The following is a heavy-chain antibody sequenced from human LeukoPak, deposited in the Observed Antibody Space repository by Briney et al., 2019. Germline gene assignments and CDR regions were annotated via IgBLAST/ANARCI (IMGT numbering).Heavy chain of an antibody. Sequence: GGSLRLSCAASGFIFSSYWMHWVRHAPGKGLVWVSRINSDGSSTSYADSVKGRFTISRDNAKNSLYLQMNSLRAEDTAVYYCARDLHYTTPWVYDAFDIWGQGTMVTVSS. V-gene: IGHV3-74*01. CDR2: INSDGSST. CDR3: ARDLHYTTPWVYDAFDI. CDR1: GFIFSSYW. D-gene: IGHD3-3*01. J-gene: IGHJ3*02.